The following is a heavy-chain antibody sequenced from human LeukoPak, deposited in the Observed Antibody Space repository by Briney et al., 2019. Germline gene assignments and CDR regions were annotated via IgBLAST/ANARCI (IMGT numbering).Heavy chain of an antibody. Sequence: PGGSLRLSCAASGFTFSSYAMSWVCQAPGKGPEWVSSIGGSGGNTYYADSVKGRFTISRDNAKNSLYLQMNSLRAEDTAVYYCARDEGYSSSWYVGVGAFDIWGQGTMVTVSS. J-gene: IGHJ3*02. CDR2: IGGSGGNT. CDR3: ARDEGYSSSWYVGVGAFDI. V-gene: IGHV3-23*01. CDR1: GFTFSSYA. D-gene: IGHD6-13*01.